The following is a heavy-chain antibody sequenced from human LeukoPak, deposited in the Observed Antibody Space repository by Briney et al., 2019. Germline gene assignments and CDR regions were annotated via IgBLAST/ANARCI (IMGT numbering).Heavy chain of an antibody. CDR1: GYSISSGYY. CDR3: ARHRVWFGSTFDY. D-gene: IGHD3-10*01. V-gene: IGHV4-38-2*02. J-gene: IGHJ4*02. Sequence: PSETLSLTCTVSGYSISSGYYWGWIRQPPGKGLEWIGSIYHSGSTYYNPSLKSRVTISVDTSKNQFSLKLSSVTAADTAVYYCARHRVWFGSTFDYWGQGTLVTVSS. CDR2: IYHSGST.